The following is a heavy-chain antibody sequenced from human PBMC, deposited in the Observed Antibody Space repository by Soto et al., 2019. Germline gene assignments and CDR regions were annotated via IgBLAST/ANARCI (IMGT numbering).Heavy chain of an antibody. J-gene: IGHJ5*02. Sequence: QVQLVQSGAEVKKPGASVKVSCRASGYTFTGYFMHWVRQAPGQGLEWMGWINPNSGATKYAQKFQGRVTLSRDTSIQTAYMELSGLRSDDTAVYYCARGGGTILAPLPWGQGTLVTVSS. CDR2: INPNSGAT. V-gene: IGHV1-2*02. D-gene: IGHD3-3*01. CDR3: ARGGGTILAPLP. CDR1: GYTFTGYF.